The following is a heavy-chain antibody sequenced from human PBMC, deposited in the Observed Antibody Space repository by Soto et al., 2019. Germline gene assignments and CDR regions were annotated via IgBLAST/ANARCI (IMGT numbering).Heavy chain of an antibody. D-gene: IGHD2-21*01. V-gene: IGHV4-34*01. CDR2: INYSVST. CDR3: ARDKIPGLFDY. CDR1: GGSFSGYS. J-gene: IGHJ4*02. Sequence: QVKLQQWGAGLLKPSETLSLTCAVYGGSFSGYSLTWIRQTPGTGLEWIGEINYSVSTNYHPSLKSRVTISVDTSTNQFSVRRTSVTAEDTAVYYCARDKIPGLFDYWGQGTLVTVSP.